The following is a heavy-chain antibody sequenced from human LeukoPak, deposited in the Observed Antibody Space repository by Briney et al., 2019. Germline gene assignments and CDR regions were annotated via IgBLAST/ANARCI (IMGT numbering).Heavy chain of an antibody. D-gene: IGHD3-22*01. Sequence: PGGSLRLSCAASGFTVSSNYMSWVRQAPGKGLEWVSVIYSGGSTYYADSVEGRFTISRDNSKNTLYLQMNSLRAEDTAVYYCARDHDSSDDHNFDYWGQGTLVTVSS. CDR3: ARDHDSSDDHNFDY. CDR2: IYSGGST. J-gene: IGHJ4*02. CDR1: GFTVSSNY. V-gene: IGHV3-66*01.